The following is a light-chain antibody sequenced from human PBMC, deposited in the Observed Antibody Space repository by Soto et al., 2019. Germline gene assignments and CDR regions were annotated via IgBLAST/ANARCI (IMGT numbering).Light chain of an antibody. CDR1: NIGIKT. CDR2: DDS. J-gene: IGLJ1*01. V-gene: IGLV3-21*02. Sequence: SYELTQTPSVSAAPGQAARSTCGGNNIGIKTVHWYQQKPGQAPVLVVFDDSDRPSGIPERFSGSNSGNTATLTISGVEAGDEADYYCQVWDSTSDHYVFGTGTKV. CDR3: QVWDSTSDHYV.